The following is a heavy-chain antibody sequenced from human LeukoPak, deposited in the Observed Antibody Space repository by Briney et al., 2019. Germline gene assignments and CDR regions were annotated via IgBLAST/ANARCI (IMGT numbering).Heavy chain of an antibody. CDR3: AKGPPGSDNDWYFDL. D-gene: IGHD6-19*01. Sequence: GASVKVSCTVSGYTLTKLSMHWVRQAPGKGLEWVGGFDPEGSNKFYAQKFKGRVTITEDTSTDTAYMEMNSLRVEDTAVYFCAKGPPGSDNDWYFDLWGQGTLVTVSS. CDR1: GYTLTKLS. J-gene: IGHJ2*01. V-gene: IGHV1-24*01. CDR2: FDPEGSNK.